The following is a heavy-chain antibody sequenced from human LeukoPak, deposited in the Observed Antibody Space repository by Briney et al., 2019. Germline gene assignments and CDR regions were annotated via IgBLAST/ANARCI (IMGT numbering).Heavy chain of an antibody. CDR1: GFTFSSYD. CDR2: IGTAGDT. J-gene: IGHJ6*04. D-gene: IGHD6-13*01. CDR3: AREKGISSSWYGDYYYNGMDV. V-gene: IGHV3-13*01. Sequence: PGGSLRLSCAASGFTFSSYDMHWVRQATGKGLEWVSAIGTAGDTYYPGSVKGRFTISRENAKNSLYLQMNSLRAGDTAVYYCAREKGISSSWYGDYYYNGMDVGGKGPTFTVSS.